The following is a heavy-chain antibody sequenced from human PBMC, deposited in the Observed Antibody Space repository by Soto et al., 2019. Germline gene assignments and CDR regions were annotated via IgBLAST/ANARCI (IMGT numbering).Heavy chain of an antibody. CDR1: GGSISRGGYY. CDR2: IYYSGHT. Sequence: QVQLQESGPGLVKPSQTLSLTCTVSGGSISRGGYYWNWSRQHPGKGLEWIGYIYYSGHTYYNPSLKSRVTISVDTSKNQFSLKRSSVTAADTAVYYCARSVFPWGQGTLVTVSS. V-gene: IGHV4-31*03. J-gene: IGHJ5*02. CDR3: ARSVFP.